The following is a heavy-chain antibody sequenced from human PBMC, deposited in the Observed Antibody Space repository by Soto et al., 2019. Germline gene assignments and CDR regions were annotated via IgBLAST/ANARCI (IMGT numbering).Heavy chain of an antibody. CDR2: IYYSGST. CDR3: ASFFNWAFSEWYFDL. Sequence: SETLSLTCTVSGGSISSSSYYWGWIRQPPGKGLEWIGSIYYSGSTYYNPSLKRRVTISADTSKNQFSLKLSSVTAADTAVYYCASFFNWAFSEWYFDLWGRGTLVTVSS. CDR1: GGSISSSSYY. D-gene: IGHD7-27*01. J-gene: IGHJ2*01. V-gene: IGHV4-39*01.